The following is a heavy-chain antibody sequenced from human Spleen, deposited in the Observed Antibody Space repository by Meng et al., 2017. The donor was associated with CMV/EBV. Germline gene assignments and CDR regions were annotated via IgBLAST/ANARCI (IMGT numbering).Heavy chain of an antibody. CDR1: VTFSNYA. CDR2: ISSSSAYT. CDR3: ARGGFVDIVGLTSHFDP. D-gene: IGHD2-21*01. J-gene: IGHJ5*02. Sequence: VTFSNYALNWVRQAPGKGLEWVSTISSSSAYTYYADSVRGRFTISRDNAKNTLYLQMNSLRAEDTAVYYCARGGFVDIVGLTSHFDPWGQGTLVTVSS. V-gene: IGHV3-21*01.